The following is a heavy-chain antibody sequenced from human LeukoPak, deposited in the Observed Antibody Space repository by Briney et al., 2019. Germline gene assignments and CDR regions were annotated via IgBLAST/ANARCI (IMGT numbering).Heavy chain of an antibody. CDR1: GYTFTSYG. CDR3: AREGEDFWSGYYTFDY. J-gene: IGHJ4*02. V-gene: IGHV1-18*01. CDR2: ISAYNGNT. Sequence: ASVKVSCKASGYTFTSYGISWVRQAPGQGLEWMGWISAYNGNTNYAQKLQGRVTMTTDTSTSTAYMELRSLRSDDTAVYYCAREGEDFWSGYYTFDYWGQGTLVTVSS. D-gene: IGHD3-3*01.